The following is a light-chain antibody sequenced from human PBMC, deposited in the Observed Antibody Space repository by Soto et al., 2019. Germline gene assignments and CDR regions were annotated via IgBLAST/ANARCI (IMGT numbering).Light chain of an antibody. CDR2: EVS. Sequence: QSALTQPASVSGSPGQSITISCTGTSSDVGGYNLVSWYQQHPGKAPKLMISEVSKRPSGISDRFSGSKSGSTASLTISGLQVEDEADYYCCSYAGTSTHTVFGGGTKRPVL. J-gene: IGLJ7*01. CDR1: SSDVGGYNL. CDR3: CSYAGTSTHTV. V-gene: IGLV2-23*02.